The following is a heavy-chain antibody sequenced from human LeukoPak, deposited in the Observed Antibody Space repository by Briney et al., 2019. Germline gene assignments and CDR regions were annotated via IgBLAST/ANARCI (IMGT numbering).Heavy chain of an antibody. V-gene: IGHV4-30-2*01. Sequence: PSETLSLTCTVSGGSISSGGYYWSWIRQPPGKGLEWIGYIYHSGSTYYNPSLKSRVTISVDRSKNQFSLKLSSVTAADTAVYYCARDRDCSSTSRYLSTAPYYYMDVWGKGTTVTVSS. CDR1: GGSISSGGYY. J-gene: IGHJ6*03. CDR2: IYHSGST. D-gene: IGHD2-2*01. CDR3: ARDRDCSSTSRYLSTAPYYYMDV.